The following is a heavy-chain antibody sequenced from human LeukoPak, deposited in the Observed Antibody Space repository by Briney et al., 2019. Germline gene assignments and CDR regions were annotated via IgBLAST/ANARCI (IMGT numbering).Heavy chain of an antibody. J-gene: IGHJ5*02. Sequence: PGGSLRLSCAASGFDFGSYGMHWVRQAPGKGLEWVAIIWHDASNKYYAESVEGRFTISRDNSKNAMYLQMSSLRAEDTALSYCARDLGHLRNWFDPWGQGTLVIVSS. CDR2: IWHDASNK. CDR1: GFDFGSYG. V-gene: IGHV3-33*01. D-gene: IGHD7-27*01. CDR3: ARDLGHLRNWFDP.